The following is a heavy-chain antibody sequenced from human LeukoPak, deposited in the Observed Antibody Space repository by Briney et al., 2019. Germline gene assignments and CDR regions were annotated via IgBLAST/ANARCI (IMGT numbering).Heavy chain of an antibody. D-gene: IGHD3-16*02. Sequence: ASVKVSCKASGYTFTSYDINWVRQATGQGLEWMGWMNPNSGGTNYAQKFQGRVTMTRDTSTSTAYMELRSLRSDDTAVYYCARYYVWGTYRLDSWGQGTLVTVSS. J-gene: IGHJ4*02. V-gene: IGHV1-2*02. CDR3: ARYYVWGTYRLDS. CDR2: MNPNSGGT. CDR1: GYTFTSYD.